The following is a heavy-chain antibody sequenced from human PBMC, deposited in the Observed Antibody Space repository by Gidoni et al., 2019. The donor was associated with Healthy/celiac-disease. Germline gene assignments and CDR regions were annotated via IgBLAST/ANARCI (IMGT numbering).Heavy chain of an antibody. V-gene: IGHV4-39*01. Sequence: STYYNPSLKSRVTISVDTSKNQFSLKLSSVTAADTAVYYCARHVTVYAVRGVRAHDYFDYWGQGTLVTVSS. D-gene: IGHD3-10*01. CDR3: ARHVTVYAVRGVRAHDYFDY. J-gene: IGHJ4*02. CDR2: ST.